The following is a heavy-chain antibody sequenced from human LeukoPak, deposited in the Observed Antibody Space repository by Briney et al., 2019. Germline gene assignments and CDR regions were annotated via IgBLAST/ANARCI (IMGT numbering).Heavy chain of an antibody. CDR2: ISSSSSYI. Sequence: GGSLRLSCAASGFTFSSYSMNWVRQAPGKGLEWVSSISSSSSYIYYADSVKGRFTISRDNAKNSLYLQMNSLRAEDTAVYYCARGGSRGVIAVAANYFDYWGQGTLVTVSS. V-gene: IGHV3-21*01. J-gene: IGHJ4*02. CDR1: GFTFSSYS. CDR3: ARGGSRGVIAVAANYFDY. D-gene: IGHD6-19*01.